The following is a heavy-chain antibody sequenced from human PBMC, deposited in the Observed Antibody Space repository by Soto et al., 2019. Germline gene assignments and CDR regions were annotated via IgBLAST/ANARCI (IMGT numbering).Heavy chain of an antibody. D-gene: IGHD1-7*01. CDR3: ALSIEELELRDI. Sequence: SVKVSCKASGGTFSSYAISWVRQAPGQGLEWMGGIIPIFGTANYAQKFQGRVTITADESTSTAYMELSSLRSEDTAVYYCALSIEELELRDIWGQGTLVTVSS. J-gene: IGHJ4*02. CDR1: GGTFSSYA. CDR2: IIPIFGTA. V-gene: IGHV1-69*13.